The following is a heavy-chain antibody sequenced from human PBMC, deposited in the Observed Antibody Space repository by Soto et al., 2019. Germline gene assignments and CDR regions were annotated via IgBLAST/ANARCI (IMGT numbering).Heavy chain of an antibody. V-gene: IGHV4-59*01. Sequence: SETLSLTCTVSGGSISSYCWSWIRQPPGKGLEWIGYIYYSGSTNYNPSLKSRVTISVDTSKNQFSLKLSSVTAADTAVYYCAREFATVKTFDYWGQGTLVTVSS. D-gene: IGHD4-17*01. CDR3: AREFATVKTFDY. J-gene: IGHJ4*02. CDR2: IYYSGST. CDR1: GGSISSYC.